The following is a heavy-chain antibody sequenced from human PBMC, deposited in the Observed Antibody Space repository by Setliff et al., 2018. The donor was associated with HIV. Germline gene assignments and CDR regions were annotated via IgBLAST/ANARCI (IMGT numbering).Heavy chain of an antibody. V-gene: IGHV4-31*03. D-gene: IGHD5-12*01. J-gene: IGHJ4*02. Sequence: SSETLSLTCTVSGDSISSGGYYWSWIRQLPGKGLEWIGYIYYSGATYYIPSLKNRVTISLDTSKSQFSLKLTSVTAADTALYYCASGRGAKGGYDYFGSWGQGTLVTVSS. CDR3: ASGRGAKGGYDYFGS. CDR1: GDSISSGGYY. CDR2: IYYSGAT.